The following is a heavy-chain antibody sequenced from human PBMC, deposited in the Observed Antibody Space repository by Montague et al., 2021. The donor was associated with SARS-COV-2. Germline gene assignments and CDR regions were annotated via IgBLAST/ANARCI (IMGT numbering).Heavy chain of an antibody. J-gene: IGHJ3*01. CDR3: AKEREVVRAARTLVAFDL. D-gene: IGHD2-15*01. Sequence: SETLSLTCAVYGGSFSVYYWSWLRQSPRSVLEWISEINHSGTANYNPSLKSRVSISVDTSKNQFTLKLTSVTAADTAMYYCAKEREVVRAARTLVAFDLWGQGKMGTVSS. CDR1: GGSFSVYY. V-gene: IGHV4-34*01. CDR2: INHSGTA.